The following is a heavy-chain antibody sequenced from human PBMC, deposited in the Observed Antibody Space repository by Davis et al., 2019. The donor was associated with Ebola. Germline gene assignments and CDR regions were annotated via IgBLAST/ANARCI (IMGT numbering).Heavy chain of an antibody. V-gene: IGHV3-30-3*01. Sequence: GESLKISCAASGFTFSSYAMHWVRQAPGKGLEWVAVISYDGSNKYYADSVKGRFTISRDNSKNTLYLQMNSLRAEDTAVYYCARDRRAYCGGDCYSFDYWGQGTLVTVSS. CDR2: ISYDGSNK. D-gene: IGHD2-21*01. CDR3: ARDRRAYCGGDCYSFDY. J-gene: IGHJ4*02. CDR1: GFTFSSYA.